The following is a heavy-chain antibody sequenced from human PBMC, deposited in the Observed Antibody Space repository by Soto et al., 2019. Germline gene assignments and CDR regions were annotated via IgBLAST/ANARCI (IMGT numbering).Heavy chain of an antibody. V-gene: IGHV3-11*01. Sequence: QVQLVESGGDLVKPGGSLRLSCAASGYTFSDYYMSWIRQAPGKGLEWISYIYTSGTKIYYADSVKGRFTINRDNDKNSLYLEMNSLRDEDTAVYYCASHYDMWSGYLSPVDYWGQGTLVTVYS. CDR1: GYTFSDYY. CDR2: IYTSGTKI. CDR3: ASHYDMWSGYLSPVDY. D-gene: IGHD3-3*01. J-gene: IGHJ4*02.